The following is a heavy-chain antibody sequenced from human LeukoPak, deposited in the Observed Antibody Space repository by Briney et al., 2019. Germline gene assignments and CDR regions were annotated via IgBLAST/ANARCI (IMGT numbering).Heavy chain of an antibody. D-gene: IGHD3-22*01. CDR3: ARDRYYDSSDYSPY. J-gene: IGHJ4*02. Sequence: GASVKVSRKASGYTFTSYGISWVRQAPGQGLEWMGLISAYNGNTNYAQKLQGRVTMTTDTSTSTAYMELRSLRADDTAVYYCARDRYYDSSDYSPYWGQGTLVTVSS. V-gene: IGHV1-18*01. CDR1: GYTFTSYG. CDR2: ISAYNGNT.